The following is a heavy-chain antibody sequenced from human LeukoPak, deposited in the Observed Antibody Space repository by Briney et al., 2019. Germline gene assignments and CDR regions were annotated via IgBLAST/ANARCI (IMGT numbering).Heavy chain of an antibody. CDR1: LGTFSSYV. CDR2: GIPIFGTA. J-gene: IGHJ3*02. Sequence: SSVKVSSKASLGTFSSYVIIWVRQAPVQELEWMGRGIPIFGTANYAHKFQGTVTIITGEAPSTDYTELSSLGCEDPAVYYWARGENMPKVTTRQRVFVIWGQGTMVTVSS. D-gene: IGHD4-17*01. CDR3: ARGENMPKVTTRQRVFVI. V-gene: IGHV1-69*05.